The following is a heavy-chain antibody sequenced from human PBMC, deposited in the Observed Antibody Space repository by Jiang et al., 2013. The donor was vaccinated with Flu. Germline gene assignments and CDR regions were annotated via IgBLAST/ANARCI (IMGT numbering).Heavy chain of an antibody. V-gene: IGHV1-69*01. D-gene: IGHD5-18*01. CDR2: IIPIFGTA. J-gene: IGHJ6*02. CDR1: GGTFSSYA. Sequence: GAEVKKPGSSVKVSCKASGGTFSSYAISWVRQAPGQGLEWMGGIIPIFGTANYAQKFQGRVTITADESTSTAYMELSSLRSEDTAVYYCAVVVDTASHYYYYGMDVWGQGTTVTVSS. CDR3: AVVVDTASHYYYYGMDV.